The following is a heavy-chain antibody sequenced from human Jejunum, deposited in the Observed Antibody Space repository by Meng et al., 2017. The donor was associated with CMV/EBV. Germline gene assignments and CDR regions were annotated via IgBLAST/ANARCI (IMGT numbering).Heavy chain of an antibody. Sequence: CQAAGVTCTTYQMHRGRQAPGRGVQWMSMIIPRDSSKNCAQKFQGRVTLTRDTSTSTVYVELSSLRSEDTAVYYCARGTPEVNWGQGTLVTVSS. CDR2: IIPRDSSK. V-gene: IGHV1-46*01. D-gene: IGHD2-2*01. J-gene: IGHJ4*02. CDR3: ARGTPEVN. CDR1: GVTCTTYQ.